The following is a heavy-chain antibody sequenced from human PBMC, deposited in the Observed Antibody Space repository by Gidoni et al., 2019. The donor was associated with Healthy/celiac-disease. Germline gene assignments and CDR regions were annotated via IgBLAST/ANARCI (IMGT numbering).Heavy chain of an antibody. D-gene: IGHD4-17*01. CDR1: GFTFSSYS. CDR2: ISSSSSYI. J-gene: IGHJ3*02. Sequence: EVQLVESGGGLVKPGGSLRLSCAASGFTFSSYSMNWVRQAPGKGLEWVSSISSSSSYIYYADSVKGRFTISRDNAKNSLYLQMNSLRAEDTAVYYCARDCPYGDLLCIVGRAFDIWGQGTMVTVSS. V-gene: IGHV3-21*01. CDR3: ARDCPYGDLLCIVGRAFDI.